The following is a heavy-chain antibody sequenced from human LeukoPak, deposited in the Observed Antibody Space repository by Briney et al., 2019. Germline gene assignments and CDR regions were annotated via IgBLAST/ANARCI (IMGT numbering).Heavy chain of an antibody. CDR3: ARAQTYDFWSGYSQYFDY. D-gene: IGHD3-3*01. Sequence: PGGSLRLSCAASGFTFSSYGMSWVRQAPGKGLEWVSAISGSGGSTYYADSVKGRFTISRDNAKNSLYLQMNSLRAEDTALYYCARAQTYDFWSGYSQYFDYWGQGTLVTVSS. CDR2: ISGSGGST. CDR1: GFTFSSYG. V-gene: IGHV3-23*01. J-gene: IGHJ4*02.